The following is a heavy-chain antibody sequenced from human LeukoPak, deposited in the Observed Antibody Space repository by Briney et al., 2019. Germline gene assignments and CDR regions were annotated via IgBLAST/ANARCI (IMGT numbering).Heavy chain of an antibody. D-gene: IGHD3-10*01. Sequence: SETLSLTCAVYGGSFSGYYWSWIRQPPGKGLEWIGEINHSGSTYYNPSLKSRVTMSVDTSKNRFSLKLTSVTAADTAVYYCARGGHYYGDHDAFDIWGQGTMVTVSS. CDR2: INHSGST. J-gene: IGHJ3*02. V-gene: IGHV4-34*01. CDR1: GGSFSGYY. CDR3: ARGGHYYGDHDAFDI.